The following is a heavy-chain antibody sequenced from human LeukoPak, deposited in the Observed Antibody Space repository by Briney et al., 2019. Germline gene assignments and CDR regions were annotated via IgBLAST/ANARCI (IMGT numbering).Heavy chain of an antibody. D-gene: IGHD6-19*01. CDR3: AKASGWSNYFDY. Sequence: SVTVSFKASGGTFSSYAISWVRQAPGQGLEWMGGIIPIFGTANYAQKFKGRVTITADESTSTAYMELSSLRSEDTAVYYCAKASGWSNYFDYWGQGTLVTVSS. CDR1: GGTFSSYA. V-gene: IGHV1-69*01. CDR2: IIPIFGTA. J-gene: IGHJ4*02.